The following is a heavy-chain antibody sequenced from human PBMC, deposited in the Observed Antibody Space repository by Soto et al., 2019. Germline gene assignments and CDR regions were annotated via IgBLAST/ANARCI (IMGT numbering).Heavy chain of an antibody. CDR3: ARSVYDFWSGGNAFDI. D-gene: IGHD3-3*01. V-gene: IGHV1-8*01. CDR1: GYTFTSSD. J-gene: IGHJ3*02. Sequence: ASVKVSCKASGYTFTSSDINWVRQATGQGLEWMGWMNPNSGNTGYAQKFQGRVTMTRNTSISTAYMELSSLRSEDTAVYYCARSVYDFWSGGNAFDIWGQGTMVAVSS. CDR2: MNPNSGNT.